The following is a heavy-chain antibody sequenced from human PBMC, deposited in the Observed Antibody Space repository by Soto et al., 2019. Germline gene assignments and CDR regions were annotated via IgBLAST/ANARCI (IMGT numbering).Heavy chain of an antibody. CDR1: GLTFTTYY. CDR2: IKQDGSAE. CDR3: VRDVRGAETPYHWFAP. J-gene: IGHJ5*02. D-gene: IGHD2-2*01. V-gene: IGHV3-7*01. Sequence: GGSLRLSGSTSGLTFTTYYMSWVRQAPGKGLEWVANIKQDGSAETYLDSVKGRFTISRDNAKNSLYLQMNSLRVEDTAVYYSVRDVRGAETPYHWFAPWGLGALVTVSS.